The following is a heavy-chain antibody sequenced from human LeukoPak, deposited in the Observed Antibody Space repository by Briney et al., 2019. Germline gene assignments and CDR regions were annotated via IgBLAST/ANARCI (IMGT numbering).Heavy chain of an antibody. J-gene: IGHJ5*02. CDR1: GYTFTSYA. Sequence: GASVKVSCKASGYTFTSYAMNWVRQAPGQGLEWMGWINTNTGNPTYAQGFTGRFVFSLDTSVSTAYLQISSLKAEDTAVYYCARDPERDFWSGYYYTWFDPWGQGTLVTVSS. CDR2: INTNTGNP. V-gene: IGHV7-4-1*02. CDR3: ARDPERDFWSGYYYTWFDP. D-gene: IGHD3-3*01.